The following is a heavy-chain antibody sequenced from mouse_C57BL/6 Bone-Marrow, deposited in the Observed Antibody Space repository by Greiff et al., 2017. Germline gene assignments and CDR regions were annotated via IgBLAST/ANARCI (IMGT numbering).Heavy chain of an antibody. J-gene: IGHJ3*01. CDR1: GYTFTSYW. D-gene: IGHD2-3*01. CDR3: ARLGDGYKGSGFAY. Sequence: QVQLQQPGAELVMPGASVKLSCKASGYTFTSYWMPWVKQRPGQGLEWIGEIDPSDSYTNYNQKFKGKSTMTVDKSSSTAYMQLSSLTSEDSAVYYGARLGDGYKGSGFAYWGQGTLVTVSA. CDR2: IDPSDSYT. V-gene: IGHV1-69*01.